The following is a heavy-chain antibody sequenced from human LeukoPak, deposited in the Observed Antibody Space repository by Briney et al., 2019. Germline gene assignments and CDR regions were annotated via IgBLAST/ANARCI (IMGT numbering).Heavy chain of an antibody. CDR2: ISDSNNAT. J-gene: IGHJ4*02. D-gene: IGHD4-17*01. Sequence: PGGSLRLSCAASGFTFSSYSMNWVRQAPGKGLEWLSYISDSNNATHYADSVKGRFTISRDNAKNSLFLQMNSLRAEDTAVYYCARAPTDDYGDYSFDYWGQGTLVTVSS. CDR3: ARAPTDDYGDYSFDY. CDR1: GFTFSSYS. V-gene: IGHV3-48*04.